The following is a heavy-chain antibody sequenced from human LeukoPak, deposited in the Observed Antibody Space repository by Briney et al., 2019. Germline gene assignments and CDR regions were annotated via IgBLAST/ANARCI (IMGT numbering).Heavy chain of an antibody. Sequence: PGGSLRLSCAASGFTFSSHGMHWVRQAPGKGLEWVALVWYDGSNKYYAESVKGRFTISRDNSKNTLYLQMNSLRAEDTAVFHCARDGSYGSLDYWGQGTLVTVCS. CDR1: GFTFSSHG. V-gene: IGHV3-33*01. CDR2: VWYDGSNK. J-gene: IGHJ4*02. CDR3: ARDGSYGSLDY. D-gene: IGHD1-1*01.